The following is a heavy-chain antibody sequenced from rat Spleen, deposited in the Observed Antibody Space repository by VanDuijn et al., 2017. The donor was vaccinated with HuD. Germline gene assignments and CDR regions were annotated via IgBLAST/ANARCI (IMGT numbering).Heavy chain of an antibody. J-gene: IGHJ2*01. CDR3: ARHRNYGGIPFDF. CDR1: GFTFKNYG. D-gene: IGHD1-11*01. Sequence: EVQLVESGGGLVQPGRSMKLSCTVSGFTFKNYGMAWVRQAPKKGLEWVTYIGYGGGDTYYRDPVRGRFTISRDNAKNTLYLQMDSLRSEDTATYYCARHRNYGGIPFDFWGQGVMVTVSS. V-gene: IGHV5S13*01. CDR2: IGYGGGDT.